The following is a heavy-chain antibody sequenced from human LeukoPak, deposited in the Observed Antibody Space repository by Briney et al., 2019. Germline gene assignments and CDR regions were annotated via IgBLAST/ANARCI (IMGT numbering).Heavy chain of an antibody. D-gene: IGHD3-22*01. CDR3: ARAYYYDSSGYKDAFDI. V-gene: IGHV4-30-2*01. Sequence: PSETLSLTCAVSGGSISSGGYSWSWIRQPPGKGLEWIGYIYHSGSTYYNPSLKSRVTISVDRSKNQFSLKLSSVTAADTAVYYCARAYYYDSSGYKDAFDIWGQGTMVTVSP. J-gene: IGHJ3*02. CDR2: IYHSGST. CDR1: GGSISSGGYS.